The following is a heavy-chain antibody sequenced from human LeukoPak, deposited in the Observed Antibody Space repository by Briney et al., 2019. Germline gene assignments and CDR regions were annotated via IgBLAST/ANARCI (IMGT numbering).Heavy chain of an antibody. CDR1: GASISTSSYF. Sequence: SETLSLTCTVSGASISTSSYFWGWIRQPPGEGLEWIGSIYYSGNAYYNQSLKSRVTISVDTSKNQFSLKVNSVTATDTAVYYCSRRLRPGFQDHQNYYYDMDVWGQGTTVTVSS. J-gene: IGHJ6*02. D-gene: IGHD3-10*02. CDR3: SRRLRPGFQDHQNYYYDMDV. V-gene: IGHV4-39*01. CDR2: IYYSGNA.